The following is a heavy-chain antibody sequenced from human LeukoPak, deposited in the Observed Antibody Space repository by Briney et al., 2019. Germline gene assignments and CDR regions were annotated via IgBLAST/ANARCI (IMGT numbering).Heavy chain of an antibody. CDR2: INPSDGST. J-gene: IGHJ6*01. D-gene: IGHD3-22*01. CDR1: GDTLTRHY. Sequence: ASVKVSCKASGDTLTRHYMHWVRQAPGQGLEWMGIINPSDGSTNYVQKFQGRVTKTRDTSTNTAYMELSSLSAEDTPIYYCARDRASSGSYTYCYYGMDVSGQGTTVTVSS. V-gene: IGHV1-46*01. CDR3: ARDRASSGSYTYCYYGMDV.